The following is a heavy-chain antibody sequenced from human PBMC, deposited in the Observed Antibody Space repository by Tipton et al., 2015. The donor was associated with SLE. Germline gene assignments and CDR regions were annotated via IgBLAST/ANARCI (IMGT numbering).Heavy chain of an antibody. J-gene: IGHJ4*02. D-gene: IGHD1-1*01. CDR2: ISISGVTT. CDR1: GFTFSSHG. V-gene: IGHV3-23*01. CDR3: AKDDLSFNTNDNYFDS. Sequence: SLRLSCAASGFTFSSHGMTWVRQAPGKGLEWVSAISISGVTTYYADSVKGRFTISRDDSKNTLYLQMSSLRADDTAIYYCAKDDLSFNTNDNYFDSWGQGTLVAVSS.